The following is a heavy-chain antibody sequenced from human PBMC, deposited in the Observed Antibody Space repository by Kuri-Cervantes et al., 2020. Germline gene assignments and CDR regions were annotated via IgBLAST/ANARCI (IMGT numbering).Heavy chain of an antibody. J-gene: IGHJ6*02. CDR2: ISSSSGYI. Sequence: GGSLRLSCAASGFTFSSYSMNWVRQAPGKGLEWVSSISSSSGYIYYADSVKGRFTISRDNAKNSLYLQMNSLRAEDTAVYYCARDANVYYYYGMDVWGQGTTVTVSS. CDR3: ARDANVYYYYGMDV. V-gene: IGHV3-21*01. CDR1: GFTFSSYS.